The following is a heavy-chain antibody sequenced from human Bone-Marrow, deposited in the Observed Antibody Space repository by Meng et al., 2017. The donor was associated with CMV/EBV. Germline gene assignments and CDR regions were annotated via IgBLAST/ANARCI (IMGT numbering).Heavy chain of an antibody. CDR1: GYSFTSYW. V-gene: IGHV5-51*01. Sequence: GESLKISCKGSGYSFTSYWIGWVRQMPGKGLEWMGIIYPGDSDTRYSPSFQGQVTISADKSISTAYLQWSSLKASDTAMYYCARLYYDFWSGYTGSYYYGMGVWGQGTTVTVYS. J-gene: IGHJ6*01. CDR3: ARLYYDFWSGYTGSYYYGMGV. CDR2: IYPGDSDT. D-gene: IGHD3-3*01.